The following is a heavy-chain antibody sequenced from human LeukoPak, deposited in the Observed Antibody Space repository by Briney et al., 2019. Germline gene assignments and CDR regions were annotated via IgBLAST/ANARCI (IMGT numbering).Heavy chain of an antibody. V-gene: IGHV4-34*01. CDR2: INHSGST. CDR3: AREPLGAWFDP. J-gene: IGHJ5*02. CDR1: GGSFSGYC. Sequence: SETLSLTCAVYGGSFSGYCWSWIRQPPGKGLEWIGEINHSGSTNYNPSLKSRVTISVDTSKNQFSLKLSSVTAADTAVYYCAREPLGAWFDPWGQGTLVTVSS. D-gene: IGHD3-16*01.